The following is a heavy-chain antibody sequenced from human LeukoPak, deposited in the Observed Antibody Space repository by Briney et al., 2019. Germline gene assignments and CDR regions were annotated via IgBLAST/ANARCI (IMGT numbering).Heavy chain of an antibody. CDR1: GGTFSSYA. CDR2: IIPIFGTA. Sequence: ASVKVSCKASGGTFSSYAISWVRQAPGQGLEWMGGIIPIFGTANYAQKFQGRVTITADESTSTAYMELSSLRSEDTAVYYCARVEYYYGSGSYCNLLATTTPLNWFDPWGQGTLVTVSS. D-gene: IGHD3-10*01. CDR3: ARVEYYYGSGSYCNLLATTTPLNWFDP. V-gene: IGHV1-69*13. J-gene: IGHJ5*02.